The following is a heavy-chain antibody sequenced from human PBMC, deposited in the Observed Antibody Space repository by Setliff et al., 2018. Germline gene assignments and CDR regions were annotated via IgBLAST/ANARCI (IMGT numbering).Heavy chain of an antibody. Sequence: SETLSLTCDVFGGSFSGYFWAWIRQSPGKGLEWIGDVNDSGSANYKPSLKSRLTISRDASKNQLSLNLSSVTAADTAVYYCARGRYYGSGSYSLWGQGTLVTVSS. J-gene: IGHJ4*02. CDR3: ARGRYYGSGSYSL. D-gene: IGHD3-10*01. CDR2: VNDSGSA. V-gene: IGHV4-34*01. CDR1: GGSFSGYF.